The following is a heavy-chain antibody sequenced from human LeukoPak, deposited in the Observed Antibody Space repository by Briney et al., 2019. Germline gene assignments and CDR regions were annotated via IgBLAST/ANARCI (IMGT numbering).Heavy chain of an antibody. CDR2: ISSSSSYI. Sequence: GGSLRLSCAASGFTFSSYEMNWVRQAPGKGLEWVSYISSSSSYIYYADSVKGRFTISRDNAKNSLYLQMNSLRAEDTAVYYCARDRVINWFDPWGQGTLVTVSS. V-gene: IGHV3-21*05. D-gene: IGHD2/OR15-2a*01. CDR3: ARDRVINWFDP. J-gene: IGHJ5*02. CDR1: GFTFSSYE.